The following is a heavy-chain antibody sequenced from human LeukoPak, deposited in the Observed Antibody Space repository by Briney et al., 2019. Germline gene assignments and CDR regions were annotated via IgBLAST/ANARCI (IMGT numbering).Heavy chain of an antibody. CDR3: ARGRVNAFDI. D-gene: IGHD2-8*01. CDR2: ISSSSSTI. CDR1: GFTFSSYS. Sequence: HPGGSLRLSCAASGFTFSSYSMNWVRQAPGKGLEWVSYISSSSSTIYYADSVKGRFTISRDNAKNSLYLQMNSLRAEDTAVYYCARGRVNAFDIWGQGTMVTVSS. J-gene: IGHJ3*02. V-gene: IGHV3-48*01.